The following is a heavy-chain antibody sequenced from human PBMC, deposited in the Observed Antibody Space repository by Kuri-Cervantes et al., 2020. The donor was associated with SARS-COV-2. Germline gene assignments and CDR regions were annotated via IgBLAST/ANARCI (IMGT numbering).Heavy chain of an antibody. D-gene: IGHD5-18*01. CDR2: IRYDGSNK. J-gene: IGHJ4*02. Sequence: AESLSLSCAASGFTFSSYGMHWVRQAPGQGLEWVAFIRYDGSNKYYADSVKGRFTISRDNTKNSLFVQMDGLRAEDTAVYYCATRGFSYGYSYHWGQGTLVTVSS. V-gene: IGHV3-30*02. CDR1: GFTFSSYG. CDR3: ATRGFSYGYSYH.